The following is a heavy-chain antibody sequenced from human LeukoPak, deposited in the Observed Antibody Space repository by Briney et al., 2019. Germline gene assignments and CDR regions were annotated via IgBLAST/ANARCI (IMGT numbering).Heavy chain of an antibody. J-gene: IGHJ4*02. Sequence: GGSLRLSCAAAGFTVSSNYMRWVRQAPGKGLEWVSVIYSGGSTYYADSVKGRFTISRDNSKNTLYLQMNSLRAEDAAVYYCARAGGYSYGFDYWGQGTLVTVSS. CDR3: ARAGGYSYGFDY. D-gene: IGHD5-18*01. CDR1: GFTVSSNY. V-gene: IGHV3-53*01. CDR2: IYSGGST.